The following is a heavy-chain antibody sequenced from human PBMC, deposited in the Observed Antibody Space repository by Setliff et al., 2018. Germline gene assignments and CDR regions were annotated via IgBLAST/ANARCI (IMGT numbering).Heavy chain of an antibody. J-gene: IGHJ4*02. V-gene: IGHV4-34*01. CDR2: INHSGST. Sequence: SETLSLTCAVYGGSFSGYYWSWIRQPPGKGLEWIGEINHSGSTNYNPSLKSRVTISVDTSKNQFSLKLSSVTAADTAVYYCASLYYYDSSGYYYSRDYWGQGTLVTVSS. CDR1: GGSFSGYY. CDR3: ASLYYYDSSGYYYSRDY. D-gene: IGHD3-22*01.